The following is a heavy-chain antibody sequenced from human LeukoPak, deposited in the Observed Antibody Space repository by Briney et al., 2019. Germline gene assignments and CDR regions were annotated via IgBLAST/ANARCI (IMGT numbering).Heavy chain of an antibody. CDR1: GYTFTSCS. CDR3: ARGDCSGGSCFLPEYFQH. V-gene: IGHV1-18*01. D-gene: IGHD2-15*01. J-gene: IGHJ1*01. CDR2: ISAYNGDT. Sequence: ASVTVSFTASGYTFTSCSVSWVRQAPGQGLEGMGWISAYNGDTNYAQKLQGRVTMTTDTSTNTAYMELRSLRSDDTAVYYCARGDCSGGSCFLPEYFQHWGQGTLVTVSS.